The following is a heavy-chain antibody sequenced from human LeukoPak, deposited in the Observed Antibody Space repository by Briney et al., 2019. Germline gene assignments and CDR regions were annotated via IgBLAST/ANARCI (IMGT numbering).Heavy chain of an antibody. CDR1: GFTFSSYW. V-gene: IGHV3-7*01. CDR3: ASYTGGYGPYFDY. D-gene: IGHD2-8*02. Sequence: GGSLRLSCAASGFTFSSYWMSWVRQAPGKGLEWVANIKQDGSEKYYVDSVKGRFTISRDNAKNSLYLQMNSLRAEDTAVYYCASYTGGYGPYFDYWGQGTLVTVSS. J-gene: IGHJ4*02. CDR2: IKQDGSEK.